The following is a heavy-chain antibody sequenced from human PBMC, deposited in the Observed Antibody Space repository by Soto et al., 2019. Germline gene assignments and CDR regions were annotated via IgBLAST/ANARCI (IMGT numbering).Heavy chain of an antibody. CDR3: ARDRGLWFGESIGYYYGMDV. CDR1: GYTFASYD. V-gene: IGHV1-8*01. Sequence: GASVKVSCKASGYTFASYDINWVRQATGQGLEWMGWMNPNSGNTGYAQKFQGRVTMTRNTSISTAYMELNSLRAEDTDVYYCARDRGLWFGESIGYYYGMDVWGQGTTVTVSS. D-gene: IGHD3-10*01. CDR2: MNPNSGNT. J-gene: IGHJ6*02.